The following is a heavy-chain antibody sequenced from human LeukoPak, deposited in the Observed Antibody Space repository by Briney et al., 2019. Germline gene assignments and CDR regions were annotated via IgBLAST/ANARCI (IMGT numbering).Heavy chain of an antibody. D-gene: IGHD5-12*01. CDR1: GFTFSSYA. J-gene: IGHJ4*02. Sequence: PGGSLRLSCAASGFTFSSYAMSWVRQAPGKGLEWVSAISGSGGSTYYADSVKGRFTNSRHNSKNTPDLQMNSLRAEDTAVYYCSKDRPVYSGYDGAFDYWGQGTLVTVSS. CDR2: ISGSGGST. CDR3: SKDRPVYSGYDGAFDY. V-gene: IGHV3-23*01.